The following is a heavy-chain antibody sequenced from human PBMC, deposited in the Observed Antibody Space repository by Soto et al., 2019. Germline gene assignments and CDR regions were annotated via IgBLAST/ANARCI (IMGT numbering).Heavy chain of an antibody. J-gene: IGHJ4*02. D-gene: IGHD2-21*02. Sequence: PGGSLRLSCVASGFTFGDYAMHWVRQAPGKGLEWVAGISWNTDNIGYADSVKGRFTISRDNAGHALYLQMNSLRHEDTAVYDCAKGRNIVAVVTPFDGWGQGALVTVSS. V-gene: IGHV3-9*01. CDR1: GFTFGDYA. CDR2: ISWNTDNI. CDR3: AKGRNIVAVVTPFDG.